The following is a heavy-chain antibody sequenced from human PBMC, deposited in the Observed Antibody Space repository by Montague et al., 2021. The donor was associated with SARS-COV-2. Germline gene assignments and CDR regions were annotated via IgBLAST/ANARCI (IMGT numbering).Heavy chain of an antibody. Sequence: SETLSLTCTASGGSISSSSYYWGWLRQPPGKGLEWIGSIYYSGSTYYNPSLKSRVTISVDTSKNQFSLKLSSVTAADTAVYYCASPTYYYDSSGSDAFDIWGQGTMVTVSS. CDR2: IYYSGST. V-gene: IGHV4-39*01. CDR1: GGSISSSSYY. D-gene: IGHD3-22*01. CDR3: ASPTYYYDSSGSDAFDI. J-gene: IGHJ3*02.